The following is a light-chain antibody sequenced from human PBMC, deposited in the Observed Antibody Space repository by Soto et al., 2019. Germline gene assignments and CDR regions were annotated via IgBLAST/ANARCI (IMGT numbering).Light chain of an antibody. CDR3: QQLISFPIT. V-gene: IGKV1-9*01. Sequence: DIQLTQSPSFLSASVGDRVTITCRASQGISNYLAWYQQKPGKAPNLLIYVASTLQSGVPSRFSGSGSGTEFTLTISSLQPEDFATYYCQQLISFPITFGQGTRLEIK. CDR1: QGISNY. J-gene: IGKJ5*01. CDR2: VAS.